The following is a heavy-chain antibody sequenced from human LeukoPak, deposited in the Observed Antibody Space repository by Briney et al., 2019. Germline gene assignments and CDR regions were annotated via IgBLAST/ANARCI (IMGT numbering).Heavy chain of an antibody. CDR2: LSYDGSDR. CDR1: GFTLSEYG. J-gene: IGHJ5*02. CDR3: ARDRINMMVLVHDSVLDL. Sequence: PGGSLRLSCAASGFTLSEYGIHWVRQAPGKGLEWVAVLSYDGSDRYYADSVNGRFTISRDISSDTVSLQMNSLRVEDTALYFCARDRINMMVLVHDSVLDLWGQGTLVTVSS. V-gene: IGHV3-30*01. D-gene: IGHD3-22*01.